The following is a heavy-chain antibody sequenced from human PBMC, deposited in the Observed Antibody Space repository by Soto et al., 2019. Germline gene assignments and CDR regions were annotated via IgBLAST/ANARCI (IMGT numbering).Heavy chain of an antibody. J-gene: IGHJ4*02. CDR2: ISGSGGST. CDR3: VNRRGGSHRTVDY. Sequence: PGGYLRLSCAASGFTLSSYAISWVRQAPGKGLEWVSAISGSGGSTYYADSVKGRFTISRDNSKNTLYLQMNSLRAEDTAVDYCVNRRGGSHRTVDYLRQATLVT. V-gene: IGHV3-23*01. D-gene: IGHD1-26*01. CDR1: GFTLSSYA.